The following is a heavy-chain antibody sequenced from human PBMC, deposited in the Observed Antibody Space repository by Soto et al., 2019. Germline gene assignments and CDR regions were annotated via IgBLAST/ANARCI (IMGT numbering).Heavy chain of an antibody. D-gene: IGHD2-8*01. CDR2: IFSNDDK. Sequence: QVTLKESGPVLLKPTETLTLTCTVAGFSLSTGSLGVSWIRQPPGKALEWLAHIFSNDDKSYSPSLKSRLTISRDMSKSQVVLTLTNMDPMDTGTYYCSRIDLVRVMWGQGTLVSVSS. CDR1: GFSLSTGSLG. J-gene: IGHJ4*02. CDR3: SRIDLVRVM. V-gene: IGHV2-26*01.